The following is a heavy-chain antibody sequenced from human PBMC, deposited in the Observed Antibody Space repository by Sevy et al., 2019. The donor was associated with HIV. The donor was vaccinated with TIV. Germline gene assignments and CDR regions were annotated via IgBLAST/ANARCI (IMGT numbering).Heavy chain of an antibody. Sequence: SETLSLTCTVSGGSISSYYWSWIRQPPGKGLEWIGYIYYSGSTNYNPSLKSRVTISVDTSKNQFSLKLSSVTAADTAVYYCAREDGYCSGGSCVRDAFDIWGQRTMVTVSS. CDR3: AREDGYCSGGSCVRDAFDI. V-gene: IGHV4-59*01. J-gene: IGHJ3*02. D-gene: IGHD2-15*01. CDR1: GGSISSYY. CDR2: IYYSGST.